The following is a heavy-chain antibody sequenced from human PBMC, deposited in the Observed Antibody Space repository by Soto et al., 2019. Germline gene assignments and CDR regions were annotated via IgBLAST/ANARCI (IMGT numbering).Heavy chain of an antibody. CDR3: GRDQNGSPHFDY. CDR2: IYYSGRT. Sequence: QVQLQESGPGLVKPSETLSLTCTVSGASIRSYYWSWIRQPPGKGLEWIGFIYYSGRTNYNPSLKSRVTIPVDTPKTQFPLGVSSGPAADTAVYYGGRDQNGSPHFDYWGQGPLVTVSS. V-gene: IGHV4-59*01. D-gene: IGHD1-26*01. J-gene: IGHJ4*02. CDR1: GASIRSYY.